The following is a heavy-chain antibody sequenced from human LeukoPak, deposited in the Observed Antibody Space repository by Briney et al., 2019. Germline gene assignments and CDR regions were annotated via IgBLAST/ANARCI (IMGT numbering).Heavy chain of an antibody. CDR1: GGSISGYY. D-gene: IGHD1-26*01. Sequence: SETLSLTCTVSGGSISGYYWTWIRQSPGKGLEWIGYISYSGSTNYNPSLKSRVTMSLDTSKNQFSLRLSSVTAADTAVYFCARRQWELPGAFGHWGQGTLVTVSS. CDR3: ARRQWELPGAFGH. J-gene: IGHJ4*02. V-gene: IGHV4-59*01. CDR2: ISYSGST.